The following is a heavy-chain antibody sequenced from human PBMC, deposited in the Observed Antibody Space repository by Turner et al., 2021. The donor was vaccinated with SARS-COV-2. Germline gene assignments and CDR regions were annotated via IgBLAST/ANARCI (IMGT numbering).Heavy chain of an antibody. CDR1: GGSISSSYYY. CDR2: IYYSGDT. V-gene: IGHV4-39*01. D-gene: IGHD3-10*01. J-gene: IGHJ4*02. Sequence: QLQLQESGPGLVKPSETLSLTCTVSGGSISSSYYYWGWIRQPPGKGLEWIGSIYYSGDTYYTPSLKSRVTISVDTSKNQFSLKLSSVTAADTAVYYCARQGSGSYYAVPHYWGQGTLVTVSS. CDR3: ARQGSGSYYAVPHY.